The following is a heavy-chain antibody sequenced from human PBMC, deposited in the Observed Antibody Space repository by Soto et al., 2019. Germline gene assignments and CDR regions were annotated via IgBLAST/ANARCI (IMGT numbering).Heavy chain of an antibody. D-gene: IGHD1-7*01. Sequence: EVQLVESGGGLVQPGGSLRLSCAASEFTFSSYEMNWVRQAPGKGLEWISYIGSSGSTMSYADSVRGRCTISRDNGKKSLDLQMNSLRAEDTAVSYCAVGAWNYRVFWGQGTLFTVSS. CDR2: IGSSGSTM. J-gene: IGHJ4*02. CDR1: EFTFSSYE. V-gene: IGHV3-48*03. CDR3: AVGAWNYRVF.